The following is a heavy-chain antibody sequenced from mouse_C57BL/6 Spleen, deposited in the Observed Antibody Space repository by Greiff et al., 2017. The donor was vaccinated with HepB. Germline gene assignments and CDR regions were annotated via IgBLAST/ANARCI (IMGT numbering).Heavy chain of an antibody. V-gene: IGHV1-15*01. D-gene: IGHD3-2*02. Sequence: VQLQQSGAELVRPGASVTLSCKASGYTFTDYEMHWVKQTPVHGLEWIGAIDPETGGTAYNQKFKGKAILTADKSSSTAYMELRSLTSEDSAVYYCTNVSSGEYYFDYWGQGTTLTVSS. CDR3: TNVSSGEYYFDY. CDR2: IDPETGGT. CDR1: GYTFTDYE. J-gene: IGHJ2*01.